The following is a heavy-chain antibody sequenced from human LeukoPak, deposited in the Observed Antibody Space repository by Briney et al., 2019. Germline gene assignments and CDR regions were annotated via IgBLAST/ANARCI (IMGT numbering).Heavy chain of an antibody. J-gene: IGHJ4*02. CDR1: GGTFSSYA. CDR3: AREYSSSWYGAGYFDY. Sequence: SVKVSCKASGGTFSSYAISWVRQAPGQGLEWMGGIIPIFGTANYAQKFQGRVTITADESTSTAYMELSSLRSEDTAVYYCAREYSSSWYGAGYFDYWGQGTLATVSS. CDR2: IIPIFGTA. V-gene: IGHV1-69*01. D-gene: IGHD6-13*01.